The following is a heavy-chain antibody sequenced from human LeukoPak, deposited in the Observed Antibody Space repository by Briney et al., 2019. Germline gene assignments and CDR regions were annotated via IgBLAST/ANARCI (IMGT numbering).Heavy chain of an antibody. J-gene: IGHJ3*02. Sequence: SQTLSLTCTVSGGSINSGGYYWSWIRQYPGKGLEWIGYIYYSGSTYYNPSLKSRFSISVDTSKNQFSLKLTSVTAADTAIYYCASALTPGAFDIWGQGTMVTVSS. CDR2: IYYSGST. CDR3: ASALTPGAFDI. CDR1: GGSINSGGYY. V-gene: IGHV4-31*03.